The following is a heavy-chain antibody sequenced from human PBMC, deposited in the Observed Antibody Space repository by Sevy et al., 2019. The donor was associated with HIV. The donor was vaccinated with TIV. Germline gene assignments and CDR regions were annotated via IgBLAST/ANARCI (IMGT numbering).Heavy chain of an antibody. Sequence: GGSLRLSCAASGFTFSKAWMNWVRQAPGKGLEWVGRIKSKTDGGTTDYAGSVKGRFTISRDDSKKTLYLQMNSLKTDDTAVYYCTTKKDFWSGYFYFDYWGQGTLVTVSS. J-gene: IGHJ4*02. CDR1: GFTFSKAW. V-gene: IGHV3-15*05. CDR2: IKSKTDGGTT. D-gene: IGHD3-3*01. CDR3: TTKKDFWSGYFYFDY.